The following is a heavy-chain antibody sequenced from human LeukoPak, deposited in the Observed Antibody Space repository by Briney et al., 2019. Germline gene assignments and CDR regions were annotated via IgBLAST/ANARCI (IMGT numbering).Heavy chain of an antibody. Sequence: GGSLRLSCAAFGFTFDDYGMSWVRQAPGKGLEWISGISWNAGDTVYVDSVKGRFTISRDNAKNSLYLQMNSLRAEDTAVYYCARGRVLLWFGELLPHTDYYYMDVWGKGTTVTISS. CDR3: ARGRVLLWFGELLPHTDYYYMDV. J-gene: IGHJ6*03. CDR1: GFTFDDYG. V-gene: IGHV3-20*04. CDR2: ISWNAGDT. D-gene: IGHD3-10*01.